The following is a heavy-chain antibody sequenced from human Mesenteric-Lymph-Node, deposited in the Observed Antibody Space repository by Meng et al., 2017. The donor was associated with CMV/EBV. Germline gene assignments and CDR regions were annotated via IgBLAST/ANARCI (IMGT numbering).Heavy chain of an antibody. V-gene: IGHV3-74*01. CDR1: GFTFSSCW. J-gene: IGHJ4*02. D-gene: IGHD3-10*01. Sequence: CCAASGFTFSSCWERWVRKAPGEGLVWVSRISKDGSSTSYADSVKGRFTISRDNTKNTLYLQMNSLRGEDTAVYYCARRGGELLIDYWGQGTLVTVSS. CDR2: ISKDGSST. CDR3: ARRGGELLIDY.